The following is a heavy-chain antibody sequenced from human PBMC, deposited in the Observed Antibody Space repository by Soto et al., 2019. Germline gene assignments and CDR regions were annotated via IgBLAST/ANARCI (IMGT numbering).Heavy chain of an antibody. CDR2: IGSSGNT. Sequence: EVQLLESGGDLVQPGGSLRLVCAASGFTFSNSGMRWVRQAPGQGLEWVSSIGSSGNTYYSDAVKGRFTISRDISKNTLFLQMDSLRAEDTATYYCANPLHNSYYNVMDVWGQATAVTASS. J-gene: IGHJ6*02. V-gene: IGHV3-23*01. D-gene: IGHD4-4*01. CDR3: ANPLHNSYYNVMDV. CDR1: GFTFSNSG.